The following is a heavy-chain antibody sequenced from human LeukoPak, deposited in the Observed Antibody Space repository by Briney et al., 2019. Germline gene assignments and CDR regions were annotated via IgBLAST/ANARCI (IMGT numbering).Heavy chain of an antibody. Sequence: GGSLRLSCAASGFTFDDYAMHWVRQGPGGGLEWVSGITWNSHGIDYADSVRGRFTISRDNAKNFLFLQMNSLRAEDTALYYCVKAPNSYGSSRTFFEFWGQGTLVTVSS. J-gene: IGHJ4*02. V-gene: IGHV3-9*01. CDR1: GFTFDDYA. CDR2: ITWNSHGI. CDR3: VKAPNSYGSSRTFFEF. D-gene: IGHD6-6*01.